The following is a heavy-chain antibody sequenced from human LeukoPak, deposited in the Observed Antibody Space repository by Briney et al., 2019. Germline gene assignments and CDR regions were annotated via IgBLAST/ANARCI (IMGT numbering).Heavy chain of an antibody. Sequence: ASVKVSCKASGGTFTSYYMHWVRQAPGQGLEWTGIINPSGGSTNYAQRFQGRVTMTRDTSTSTVYMELSSLRSEDTAVYYCARGGKTIFGVVSPGGMDVWGQGTTVIVSS. CDR1: GGTFTSYY. J-gene: IGHJ6*02. CDR3: ARGGKTIFGVVSPGGMDV. D-gene: IGHD3-3*01. CDR2: INPSGGST. V-gene: IGHV1-46*01.